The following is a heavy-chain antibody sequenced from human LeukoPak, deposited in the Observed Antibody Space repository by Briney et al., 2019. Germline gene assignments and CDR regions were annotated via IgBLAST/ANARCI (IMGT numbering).Heavy chain of an antibody. D-gene: IGHD6-19*01. V-gene: IGHV4-31*03. Sequence: SETLSLTCTVSGGSISSGGYYWSWIRQHPGKGLEWIGYIYYSGSTYYNPSLKSRVTISVDTSKNQFSLKLSSVTAADTAVYYCARFSSGGPPNYYYGMDVWGQGTTVTVSS. J-gene: IGHJ6*02. CDR2: IYYSGST. CDR3: ARFSSGGPPNYYYGMDV. CDR1: GGSISSGGYY.